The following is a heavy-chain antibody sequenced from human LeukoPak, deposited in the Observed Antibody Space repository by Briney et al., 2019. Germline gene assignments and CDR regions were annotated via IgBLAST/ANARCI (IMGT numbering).Heavy chain of an antibody. CDR3: AREAYCSGGSCYSGYFDS. Sequence: PSETLSLTCTVSGGSISSGYYWGSIRQPPGKGLEWIGSIYHSGSTYYNPSLKSRVTISVDTSKNQFSLKLTSVTAADAAVYYCAREAYCSGGSCYSGYFDSWGQGTLVTVSS. D-gene: IGHD2-15*01. J-gene: IGHJ4*02. CDR2: IYHSGST. V-gene: IGHV4-38-2*02. CDR1: GGSISSGYY.